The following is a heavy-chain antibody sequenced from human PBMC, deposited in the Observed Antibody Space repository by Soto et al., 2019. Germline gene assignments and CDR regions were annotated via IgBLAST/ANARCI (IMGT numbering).Heavy chain of an antibody. CDR3: ARSGGLQSDPRDY. J-gene: IGHJ4*02. CDR2: INTSSGGT. CDR1: GYTFTGYY. V-gene: IGHV1-2*02. Sequence: ASVKVSCKASGYTFTGYYMHWVRQAPGQGLEWMGWINTSSGGTNYAQNFQGRVTMPRDTSISTVYMELSRLRSDDTAVYYCARSGGLQSDPRDYWGQGTLVTVSA. D-gene: IGHD4-4*01.